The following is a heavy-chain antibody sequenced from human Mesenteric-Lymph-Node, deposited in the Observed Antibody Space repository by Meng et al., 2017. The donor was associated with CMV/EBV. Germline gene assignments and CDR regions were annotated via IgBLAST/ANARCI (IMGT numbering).Heavy chain of an antibody. V-gene: IGHV3-30-3*01. CDR2: IAHNGNNE. CDR3: ARGMDV. J-gene: IGHJ6*02. Sequence: SCAASGFMFSSYPMHWVRQAPGRGLEWVALIAHNGNNEYSADSVKGRFTISRDNSKNTLYLQMNSPRAEDTAVYYCARGMDVWGQGTTVTVSS. CDR1: GFMFSSYP.